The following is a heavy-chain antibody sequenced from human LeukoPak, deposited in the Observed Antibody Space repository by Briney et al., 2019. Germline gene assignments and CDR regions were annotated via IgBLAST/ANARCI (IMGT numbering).Heavy chain of an antibody. CDR1: GGSISSGGYY. V-gene: IGHV4-31*03. Sequence: PSETLSLTCTVSGGSISSGGYYWSWIRQHPGKGLEWIGYIYYSGSTYYNPSLKSRVTISVDTSKNQFSLKLSSVTAVDTAVYYCARDGYYDSSGYYYTGDYWGQGTLVTVSS. CDR3: ARDGYYDSSGYYYTGDY. J-gene: IGHJ4*02. CDR2: IYYSGST. D-gene: IGHD3-22*01.